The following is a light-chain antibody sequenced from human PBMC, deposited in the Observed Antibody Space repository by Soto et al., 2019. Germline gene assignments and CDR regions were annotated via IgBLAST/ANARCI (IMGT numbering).Light chain of an antibody. CDR1: SSNIGGNT. J-gene: IGLJ2*01. CDR2: SDN. CDR3: AACDDSLSGVV. V-gene: IGLV1-44*01. Sequence: QSVLTQPPSASGTPGQRVAISCTGSSSNIGGNTVNWFQQLPGTAPKLLIYSDNQRPSGVPDRFSGSKSGTSASLAISGLQSEDEADYYCAACDDSLSGVVFGGGTNVTVL.